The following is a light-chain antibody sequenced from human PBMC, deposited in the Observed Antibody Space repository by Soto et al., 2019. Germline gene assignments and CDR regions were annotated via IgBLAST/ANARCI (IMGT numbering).Light chain of an antibody. Sequence: AIQMTQSPSSLSASVGDRVTITCRASQGIRNELGWYQQRPGKAPKLLISVASRLQSGVPSRFSGSGAGTDFTLPSSGLQPEDFATYDCLQDYNYPRTFGKGTKVEIK. CDR2: VAS. V-gene: IGKV1-6*02. CDR3: LQDYNYPRT. CDR1: QGIRNE. J-gene: IGKJ1*01.